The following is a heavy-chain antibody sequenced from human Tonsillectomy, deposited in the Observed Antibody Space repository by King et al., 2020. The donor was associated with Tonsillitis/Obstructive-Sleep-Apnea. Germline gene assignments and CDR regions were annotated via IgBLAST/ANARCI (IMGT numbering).Heavy chain of an antibody. D-gene: IGHD3-10*01. CDR2: IRSKAYGGTT. Sequence: VQLVESGGGLVQPGRSLRLSCTASGFTFGDYAMSWVRQAPGKGLEWVGFIRSKAYGGTTEYVASVKGKFTISRDDSKSIANLQMNSLKTEDTAVYYCISVETGSYYYYGMDVWGQGTTVTVSS. CDR1: GFTFGDYA. CDR3: ISVETGSYYYYGMDV. V-gene: IGHV3-49*04. J-gene: IGHJ6*02.